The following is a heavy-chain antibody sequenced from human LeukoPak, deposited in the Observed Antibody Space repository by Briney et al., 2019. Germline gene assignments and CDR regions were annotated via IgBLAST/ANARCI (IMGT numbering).Heavy chain of an antibody. CDR1: GFTFSSYS. Sequence: PGGSLRLSCAASGFTFSSYSMNWVRQAPGKGLEWVSSISSSSSYIYYADSVKGRFTISGDNAKNSLYLQMNSLRAEDTAVYYCASKGSSGYYGPFDYWGQGTLVTVSS. CDR2: ISSSSSYI. V-gene: IGHV3-21*01. CDR3: ASKGSSGYYGPFDY. D-gene: IGHD3-22*01. J-gene: IGHJ4*02.